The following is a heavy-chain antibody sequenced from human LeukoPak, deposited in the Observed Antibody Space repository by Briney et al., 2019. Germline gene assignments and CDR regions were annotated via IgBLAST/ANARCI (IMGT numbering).Heavy chain of an antibody. D-gene: IGHD5-18*01. V-gene: IGHV1-8*01. CDR3: ARRGTKYSYGPNGLGY. Sequence: ASVKVSCKASGYTFTTYDISWVRQATGQGLEWMGWMNPNSGNTAYPQKFQGRVTMTRDTSINTAYMELSSLRSEDTAVYYCARRGTKYSYGPNGLGYWGQGTLVTVPS. CDR2: MNPNSGNT. CDR1: GYTFTTYD. J-gene: IGHJ4*02.